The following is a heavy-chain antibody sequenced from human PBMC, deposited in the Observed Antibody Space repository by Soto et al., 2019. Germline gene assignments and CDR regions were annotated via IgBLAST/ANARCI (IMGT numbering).Heavy chain of an antibody. J-gene: IGHJ6*02. CDR1: GGSISSYY. CDR2: IYYSGST. CDR3: ARERYYYDSSGYYSHYYYGMDV. V-gene: IGHV4-59*01. Sequence: QVQLQESGPGLVKPSETLSLTCTVSGGSISSYYWSWIRQPPGKGLEWMGYIYYSGSTNYNHSLKGRVTISVDTSKNQFSLKLSSVTAADTAVYYCARERYYYDSSGYYSHYYYGMDVWGQGTTVTVSS. D-gene: IGHD3-22*01.